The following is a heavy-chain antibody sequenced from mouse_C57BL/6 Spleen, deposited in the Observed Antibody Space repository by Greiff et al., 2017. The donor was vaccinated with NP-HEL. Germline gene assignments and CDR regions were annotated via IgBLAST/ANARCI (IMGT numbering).Heavy chain of an antibody. CDR3: ARRGWSAWFAY. Sequence: EVQLQQSGPELVKPGASVKIPCKASGYTFTDYNMDWVKQSHGKSLKWIGDINPNNGGTIYNQKFKGKATLTVDKSSSTAYMELRSLTSEDTAVYYCARRGWSAWFAYWGQGTLVTVSA. J-gene: IGHJ3*01. V-gene: IGHV1-18*01. CDR1: GYTFTDYN. CDR2: INPNNGGT. D-gene: IGHD1-1*02.